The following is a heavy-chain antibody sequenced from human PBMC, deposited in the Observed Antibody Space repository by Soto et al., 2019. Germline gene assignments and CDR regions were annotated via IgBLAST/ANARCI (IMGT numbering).Heavy chain of an antibody. CDR1: GGSISSGDYY. CDR2: IYYSGST. Sequence: QVQLQESGPGRVKPSQTLSLTGTVSGGSISSGDYYWSWIRQPPGKGLEWIGYIYYSGSTYYNPSIKSRVTISVDTSKNQFCLKLSSVTAADTAVYYCARGGDYYDSSGYYGPGYFDLWGRGTLVTVSS. CDR3: ARGGDYYDSSGYYGPGYFDL. D-gene: IGHD3-22*01. J-gene: IGHJ2*01. V-gene: IGHV4-30-4*01.